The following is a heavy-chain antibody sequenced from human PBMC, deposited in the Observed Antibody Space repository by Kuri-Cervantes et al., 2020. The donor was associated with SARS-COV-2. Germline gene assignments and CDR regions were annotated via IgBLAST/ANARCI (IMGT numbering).Heavy chain of an antibody. CDR1: GGSISSSSYY. CDR2: IYYSGST. Sequence: SETLSLTCTVSGGSISSSSYYWAWIRQPPGKGLEWIGSIYYSGSTYYNPSLKSRVTISVDTSKNQFSLKLSSVTAADTAVYYCARSRGYCSSTSCFYYYGMDVWGQGTTVTVSS. CDR3: ARSRGYCSSTSCFYYYGMDV. V-gene: IGHV4-39*01. D-gene: IGHD2-2*01. J-gene: IGHJ6*02.